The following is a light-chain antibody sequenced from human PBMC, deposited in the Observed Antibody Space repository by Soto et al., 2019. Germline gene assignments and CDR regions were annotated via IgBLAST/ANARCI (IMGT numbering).Light chain of an antibody. V-gene: IGLV1-40*01. J-gene: IGLJ2*01. CDR3: QSYDSSLSGGV. CDR1: SSNIGAGYD. CDR2: GNS. Sequence: QSVLTQPPSVSGAPGQRVTISCTGSSSNIGAGYDVHWYQQLPGTAPKLLIYGNSNRPSGVPDRFSGSKSGTSASLAITGLQADDVADYYCQSYDSSLSGGVFGGGTKLTVL.